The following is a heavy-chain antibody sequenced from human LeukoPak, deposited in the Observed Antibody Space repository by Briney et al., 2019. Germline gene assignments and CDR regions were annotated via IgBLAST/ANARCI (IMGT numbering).Heavy chain of an antibody. CDR1: GGSISSSNW. Sequence: PSGTLSLTCAASGGSISSSNWWRWVRQPPGKGLEWIGEIYHSGSTNYNPSLKSRVTISVDKSKNQFSLKLSSVTAADTAVYYCARIVVVPAATPIHYYYYYYMDVWGKGTTVTVSS. D-gene: IGHD2-2*01. CDR3: ARIVVVPAATPIHYYYYYYMDV. J-gene: IGHJ6*03. CDR2: IYHSGST. V-gene: IGHV4-4*02.